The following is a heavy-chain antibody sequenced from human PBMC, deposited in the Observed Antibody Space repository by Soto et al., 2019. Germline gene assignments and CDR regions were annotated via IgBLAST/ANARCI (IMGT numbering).Heavy chain of an antibody. D-gene: IGHD3-22*01. CDR3: ARADYDTSGYYFDY. Sequence: PGGSLRLSCAASGLTFCDHYMDWVRKAPGKGLEWVSYISRSSSSMYYADSVRGRFTISRDNAYNSLYLQMNSLRDEDTAVYYCARADYDTSGYYFDYWGQGALVTVSS. CDR2: ISRSSSSM. J-gene: IGHJ4*02. V-gene: IGHV3-48*02. CDR1: GLTFCDHY.